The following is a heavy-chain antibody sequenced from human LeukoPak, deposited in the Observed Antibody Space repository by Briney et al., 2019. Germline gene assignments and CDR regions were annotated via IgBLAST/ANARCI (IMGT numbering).Heavy chain of an antibody. J-gene: IGHJ3*02. V-gene: IGHV4-38-2*02. D-gene: IGHD3-10*01. CDR3: ARGEGPGIPII. Sequence: SETLSLTCTVCGYSISRAYYWGWSRPPPGKGLEGIGSIYQSGTTYYNPSLKSRVTISIDTSQNQFSLKLSSLTAADTAVYYCARGEGPGIPIIWGQGTMVTVSS. CDR1: GYSISRAYY. CDR2: IYQSGTT.